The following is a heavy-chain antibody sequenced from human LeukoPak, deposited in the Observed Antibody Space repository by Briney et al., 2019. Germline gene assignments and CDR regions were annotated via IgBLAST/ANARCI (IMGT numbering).Heavy chain of an antibody. Sequence: GSLRLSCATSGFTFSNAWMNWVRQAPGKGLEWVGRIRSNSDGGTIDYAAPVKGRFTLSRDDSKTTLYLQMNSLQTEDTAVYYCATDFYDSTWGQGTLVTVSS. V-gene: IGHV3-15*07. CDR1: GFTFSNAW. J-gene: IGHJ5*02. D-gene: IGHD3-22*01. CDR3: ATDFYDST. CDR2: IRSNSDGGTI.